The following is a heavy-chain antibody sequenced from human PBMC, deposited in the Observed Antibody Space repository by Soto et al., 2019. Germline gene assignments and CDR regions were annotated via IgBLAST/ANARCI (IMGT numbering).Heavy chain of an antibody. J-gene: IGHJ4*02. V-gene: IGHV3-23*01. CDR1: GFIFRGDA. Sequence: GGSLRLSCAASGFIFRGDAMSWVRQAPGKGLEWVSSISGSGEMTHYAESVKGRFTISRDNSKNTLYLQMESLRAEDTALYYCARSEMTYNWNDWGQGTLVTVSS. CDR3: ARSEMTYNWND. CDR2: ISGSGEMT. D-gene: IGHD1-1*01.